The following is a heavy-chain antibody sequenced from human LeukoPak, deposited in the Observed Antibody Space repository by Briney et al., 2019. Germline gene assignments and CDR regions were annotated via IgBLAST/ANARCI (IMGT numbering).Heavy chain of an antibody. V-gene: IGHV3-33*06. J-gene: IGHJ5*02. CDR2: IWYDGSNK. D-gene: IGHD2-2*01. CDR1: GFTFSSYG. CDR3: AKVRIDIVVVPAAPPPRGWFDP. Sequence: GRSLRLSCAASGFTFSSYGMHWVRQAPCKGLEWVAVIWYDGSNKYYADSVKGRFTISRDNTKNTLYLQMNSLRAEDTAVYYCAKVRIDIVVVPAAPPPRGWFDPWGQGTLVTVSS.